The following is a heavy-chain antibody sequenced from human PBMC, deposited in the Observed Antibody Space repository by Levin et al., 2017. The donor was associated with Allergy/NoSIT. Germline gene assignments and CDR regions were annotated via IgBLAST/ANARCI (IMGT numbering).Heavy chain of an antibody. CDR2: IYYIGET. Sequence: PSETLSLTCSVSGGSTRLGGYYWGWIRQHPVKGLEWLGYIYYIGETFYNPSVESRLLISHDTSENQFSLKLTSLTAADTAVYYCVRAQTGYVSPFDFWGPGTLVTVSS. V-gene: IGHV4-31*03. J-gene: IGHJ4*02. CDR1: GGSTRLGGYY. D-gene: IGHD3-9*01. CDR3: VRAQTGYVSPFDF.